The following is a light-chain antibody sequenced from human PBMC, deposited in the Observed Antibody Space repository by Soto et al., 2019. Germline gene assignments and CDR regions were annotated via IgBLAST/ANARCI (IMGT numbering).Light chain of an antibody. V-gene: IGKV3-11*01. CDR1: QSVSVN. CDR2: DAS. CDR3: QQRSNWPIT. Sequence: EIVMTQSQGSLSVSPRQRANLXCRASQSVSVNLAWYQQKPGQAPRLLIYDASNRATGIPARFSGSGSGTDFTLTISRLEPEDFAVYYCQQRSNWPITFGQGTRLEIK. J-gene: IGKJ5*01.